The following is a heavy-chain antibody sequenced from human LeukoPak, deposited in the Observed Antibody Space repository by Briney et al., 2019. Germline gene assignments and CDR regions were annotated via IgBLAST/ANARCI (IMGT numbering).Heavy chain of an antibody. J-gene: IGHJ4*02. CDR1: GFTFSSYG. V-gene: IGHV3-30*02. CDR2: IRYDGSNK. CDR3: AKAMEYCSGGTCYSFPD. Sequence: GGSLRLSCAASGFTFSSYGMHWVRQAPGKGLEWVAFIRYDGSNKWYADSVKGRFAISRDNSKSTLYLQMNSLKIEDTAVYYCAKAMEYCSGGTCYSFPDWGQGTLVTVSS. D-gene: IGHD2-15*01.